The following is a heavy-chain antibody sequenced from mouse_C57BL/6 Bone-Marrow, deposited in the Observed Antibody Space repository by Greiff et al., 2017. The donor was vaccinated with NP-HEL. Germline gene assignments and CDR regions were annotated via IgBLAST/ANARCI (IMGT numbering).Heavy chain of an antibody. D-gene: IGHD1-1*01. Sequence: EVKLMESGGGLVQPGGSLKLSCAASGFTFSDYGMAWVRQAPRKGPEWVAFISNLAYSIYYADTVTGRFTISRENAKNTLYLEMSSLRSEDTAMYYCARRDYGSSGYFDVWGTGTTVTVSS. CDR2: ISNLAYSI. CDR1: GFTFSDYG. CDR3: ARRDYGSSGYFDV. V-gene: IGHV5-15*04. J-gene: IGHJ1*03.